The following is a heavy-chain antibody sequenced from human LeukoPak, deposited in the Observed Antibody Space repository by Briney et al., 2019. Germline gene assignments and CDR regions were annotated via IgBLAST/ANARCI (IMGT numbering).Heavy chain of an antibody. CDR3: ARDRVAAAGSHFDY. D-gene: IGHD6-13*01. V-gene: IGHV3-23*01. Sequence: GGSLRLSCAASGFTFSSYGMSWVRQAPGKGLEWVSAISGSGGSTYYADSVKGRFTISRDNSKNTLYLQMNSLRAEDTAVYYCARDRVAAAGSHFDYWGQGTLVTVSS. CDR2: ISGSGGST. J-gene: IGHJ4*02. CDR1: GFTFSSYG.